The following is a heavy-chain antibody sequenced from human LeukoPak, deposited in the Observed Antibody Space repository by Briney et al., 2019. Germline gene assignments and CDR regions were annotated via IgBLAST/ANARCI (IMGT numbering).Heavy chain of an antibody. Sequence: GGSLRLSCAASGFTFSSYEMNWVRQAPGKGLEWVSYISSSGSTIYYADSVKGQFTISRDNAKNSLYLQMNSLRAEDTAVYYCARAWGSGWGIDYWGQGTLVTVSS. D-gene: IGHD6-19*01. CDR2: ISSSGSTI. CDR1: GFTFSSYE. CDR3: ARAWGSGWGIDY. J-gene: IGHJ4*02. V-gene: IGHV3-48*03.